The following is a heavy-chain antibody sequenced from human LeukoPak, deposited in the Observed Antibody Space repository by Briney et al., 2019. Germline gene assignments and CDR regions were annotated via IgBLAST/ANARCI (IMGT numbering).Heavy chain of an antibody. CDR1: GFTFSSYE. Sequence: GGSLRLSCAASGFTFSSYEMNWVRRAPGRGLEWVSYISSSGSTIYYADSVKGRFTISRDNTKNSLYLQMNSLRAEDTAVYYCARAFQELPQLYYYYYMDVWGKGTTVTVSS. CDR3: ARAFQELPQLYYYYYMDV. V-gene: IGHV3-48*03. CDR2: ISSSGSTI. D-gene: IGHD6-13*01. J-gene: IGHJ6*03.